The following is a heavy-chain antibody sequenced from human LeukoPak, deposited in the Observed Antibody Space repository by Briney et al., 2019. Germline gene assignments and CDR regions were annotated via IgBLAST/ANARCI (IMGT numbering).Heavy chain of an antibody. CDR1: GGSISSSSYF. CDR3: ARGGVYYCGLDY. V-gene: IGHV4-39*01. CDR2: IYYGGGT. J-gene: IGHJ4*02. D-gene: IGHD3-10*01. Sequence: SETLSLTCTVSGGSISSSSYFWGWVRQPPGKGLEWIGNIYYGGGTYYNPSLKSRVTISVDTSKNQFSLQLSSVTAADTAVYYCARGGVYYCGLDYWGQGTLVTVSS.